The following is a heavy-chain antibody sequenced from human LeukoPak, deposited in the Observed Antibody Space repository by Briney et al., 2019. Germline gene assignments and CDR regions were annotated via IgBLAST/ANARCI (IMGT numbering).Heavy chain of an antibody. Sequence: GGSLRLSCAASGFTFDDYAMHWVRQAPWRGLEWVSGISWISGSIGYADSVQGRFIIARDNAKKSLYLQMNSLRAEDMALYYCAKGAYSTSYDLFDYGGQGTLVTVSS. V-gene: IGHV3-9*03. CDR1: GFTFDDYA. J-gene: IGHJ4*02. D-gene: IGHD5-12*01. CDR3: AKGAYSTSYDLFDY. CDR2: ISWISGSI.